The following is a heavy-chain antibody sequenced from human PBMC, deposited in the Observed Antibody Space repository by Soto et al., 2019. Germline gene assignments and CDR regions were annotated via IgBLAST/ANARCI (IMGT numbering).Heavy chain of an antibody. CDR2: ISSSGVNT. D-gene: IGHD4-4*01. V-gene: IGHV3-23*01. Sequence: PGGSLRLSCVGSGFAFSSYAINWVRQAPGKGPEWVSRISSSGVNTFYAGSVKCRFTRSRDNSKSTLYLQMHSLHEEDTAVYSCAKELNYPNFHSSFFDSWGRGNLVTVSS. CDR3: AKELNYPNFHSSFFDS. J-gene: IGHJ4*02. CDR1: GFAFSSYA.